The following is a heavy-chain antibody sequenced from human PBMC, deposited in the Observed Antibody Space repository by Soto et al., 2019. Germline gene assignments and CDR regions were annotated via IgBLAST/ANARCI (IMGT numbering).Heavy chain of an antibody. J-gene: IGHJ6*02. CDR3: KKDAKXDXXXTGYFGNDL. Sequence: XVSCKASGYTFSNFGISWVRQAPGEGLEWMGWISPNSEKTKIAQRVQGRVTMTTDISTSTSYLELRGPTSDDTAVYYCKKDAKXDXXXTGYFGNDLWG. D-gene: IGHD3-9*01. CDR2: ISPNSEKT. CDR1: GYTFSNFG. V-gene: IGHV1-18*01.